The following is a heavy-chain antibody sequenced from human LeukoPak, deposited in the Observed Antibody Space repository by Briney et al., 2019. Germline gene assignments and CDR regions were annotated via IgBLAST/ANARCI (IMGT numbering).Heavy chain of an antibody. CDR1: GGSISSYY. CDR3: ARVAAAATTFLDY. CDR2: IYYSGST. D-gene: IGHD6-13*01. V-gene: IGHV4-59*01. J-gene: IGHJ4*02. Sequence: SETLSLTCTVSGGSISSYYWSWIRQPPGKGLEWIGYIYYSGSTNYNPSLKSRVTISVDTSKNQFSLKLSSVTAADTAVYYCARVAAAATTFLDYWGQGTLVTVSS.